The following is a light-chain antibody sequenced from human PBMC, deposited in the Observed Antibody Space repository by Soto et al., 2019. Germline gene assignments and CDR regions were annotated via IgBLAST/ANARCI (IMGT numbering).Light chain of an antibody. J-gene: IGKJ1*01. CDR2: GAS. Sequence: IVLTQSPGTLSLSPGQRATLSCRASESISRDYLAWYQQRLGQAPRLLIYGASSGATGIPDRFSGSGSGTDFTLTISRLEPEDFAIYFCQQYNTWPRTFGQGTKVEVK. CDR3: QQYNTWPRT. V-gene: IGKV3-20*01. CDR1: ESISRDY.